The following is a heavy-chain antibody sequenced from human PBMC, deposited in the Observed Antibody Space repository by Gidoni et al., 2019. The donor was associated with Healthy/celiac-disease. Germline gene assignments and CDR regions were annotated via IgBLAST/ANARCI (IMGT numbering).Heavy chain of an antibody. CDR1: GLPFSGSA. V-gene: IGHV3-73*02. Sequence: EVQLVESGGGLVQPGGSLKLSCAASGLPFSGSAMHWVRQASGKGLEWVGRIRSKANSYATAYAASVKGRFTISRDDSKNTAYLQMNSLKTEDTAVYYCVRRLRELNDYWGQGTLVTVSS. CDR2: IRSKANSYAT. CDR3: VRRLRELNDY. D-gene: IGHD1-26*01. J-gene: IGHJ4*02.